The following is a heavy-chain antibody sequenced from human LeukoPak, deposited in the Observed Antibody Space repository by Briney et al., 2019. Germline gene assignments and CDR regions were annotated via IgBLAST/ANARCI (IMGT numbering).Heavy chain of an antibody. J-gene: IGHJ4*02. V-gene: IGHV4-39*01. CDR3: ARRVGATYSVDY. Sequence: PSETLSLTCTVSGGSISSSSYYWGWIRPPPGKGLEWIGSIYYSGSTYYNPSLKSRVTISVDTSKNQFSLKLSSVTAADTAVYYCARRVGATYSVDYWGQGTLVIVPP. D-gene: IGHD1-26*01. CDR2: IYYSGST. CDR1: GGSISSSSYY.